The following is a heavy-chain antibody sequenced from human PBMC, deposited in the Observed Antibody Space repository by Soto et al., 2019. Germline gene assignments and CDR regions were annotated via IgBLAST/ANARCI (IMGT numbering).Heavy chain of an antibody. J-gene: IGHJ1*01. Sequence: QVQLVESGGGVVQPGRSLRLSCAASGFTFSSYGMHWVRQAPGKGLEWVAVIWYDGSNKYYADSVKGRFTISRDNSKNTLYLQMNSLRAEDTAVYYCAVDYGGNWGYFQHWGQGTLVTVSS. D-gene: IGHD4-17*01. V-gene: IGHV3-33*01. CDR1: GFTFSSYG. CDR2: IWYDGSNK. CDR3: AVDYGGNWGYFQH.